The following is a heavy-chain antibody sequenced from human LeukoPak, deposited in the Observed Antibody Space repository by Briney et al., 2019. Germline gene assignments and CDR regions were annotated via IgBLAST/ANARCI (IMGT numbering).Heavy chain of an antibody. V-gene: IGHV1-3*01. CDR3: ARRGSYFDY. Sequence: ASVKVSCKASGYPFTTYNMHWVRQAPGQRLEWMGWINVGSGNTKYSQKFQGRVTITSDTSASTAYTELSSLRSEDTAVYYCARRGSYFDYWGQGTLVTVSS. CDR2: INVGSGNT. J-gene: IGHJ4*02. CDR1: GYPFTTYN. D-gene: IGHD1-26*01.